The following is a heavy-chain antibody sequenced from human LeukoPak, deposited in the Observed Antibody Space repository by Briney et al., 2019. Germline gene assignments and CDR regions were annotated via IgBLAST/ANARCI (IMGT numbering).Heavy chain of an antibody. V-gene: IGHV3-48*01. J-gene: IGHJ4*02. Sequence: GGSLILSCAASGFTFSSYSMNWVRQAPGKGLEWVSYISSSSSTIYYADSVKGRFTISRDNAKNSLYLQMNSLRAEDTAAYYCARDDGGDYYVSSGYGYWGQGTLVTVSS. CDR2: ISSSSSTI. D-gene: IGHD3-22*01. CDR3: ARDDGGDYYVSSGYGY. CDR1: GFTFSSYS.